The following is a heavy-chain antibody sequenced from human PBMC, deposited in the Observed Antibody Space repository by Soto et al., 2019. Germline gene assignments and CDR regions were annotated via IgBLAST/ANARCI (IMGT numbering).Heavy chain of an antibody. CDR2: IIPIFGTA. J-gene: IGHJ4*02. V-gene: IGHV1-69*01. CDR3: ARGAHSGSYHDPDY. D-gene: IGHD1-26*01. CDR1: GGTFSSYA. Sequence: QVPLVQSGAEVKKPGSSVKVSCKASGGTFSSYAITWVRQAPGQGLEWMGGIIPIFGTANYAQKFQGRVTITADESTSRAYMELSCLRSEYTVVYYCARGAHSGSYHDPDYWGQGTLVTVSS.